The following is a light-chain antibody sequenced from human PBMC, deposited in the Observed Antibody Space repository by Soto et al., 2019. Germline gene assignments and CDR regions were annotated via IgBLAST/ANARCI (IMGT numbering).Light chain of an antibody. V-gene: IGKV1-5*03. CDR3: QQFNNYPWT. CDR1: QSISSW. Sequence: EIQMTQSPSTLSVSVGDRVTTTCRASQSISSWLAWYQQKPGKAPKLLIYKASSLESGVPSRFSGSGSGTEFTLTISSLQPDDFATYYCQQFNNYPWTFGQGTRVEIK. J-gene: IGKJ1*01. CDR2: KAS.